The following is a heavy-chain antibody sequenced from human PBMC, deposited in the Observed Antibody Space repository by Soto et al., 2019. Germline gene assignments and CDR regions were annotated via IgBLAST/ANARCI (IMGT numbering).Heavy chain of an antibody. CDR3: ARDGDGYNAPADY. CDR2: IYYSGST. V-gene: IGHV4-39*02. D-gene: IGHD5-12*01. Sequence: QLQLQESGPGLVKPSETLSLTCTVSGGSISSSSYYWGWIRQPPGKGLEWIGSIYYSGSTYYNPSLKSRVTISVDTSKNQFSLKLSSVTAADTAVYYCARDGDGYNAPADYWGQGTLVTVSS. J-gene: IGHJ4*02. CDR1: GGSISSSSYY.